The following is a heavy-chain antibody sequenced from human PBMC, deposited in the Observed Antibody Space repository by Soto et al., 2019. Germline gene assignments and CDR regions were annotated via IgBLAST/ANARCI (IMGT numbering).Heavy chain of an antibody. Sequence: GGSLRLSCAASGLTFSSYAMSWVRQAPGKGLEWASAIGGSGGITYYADSVKGRFTISRDNSKNTLYLQMNSLRAEDTAVYYCAKDYGSGSRLFDCWGQGTLVTVSS. D-gene: IGHD3-10*01. CDR2: IGGSGGIT. CDR3: AKDYGSGSRLFDC. J-gene: IGHJ4*02. CDR1: GLTFSSYA. V-gene: IGHV3-23*01.